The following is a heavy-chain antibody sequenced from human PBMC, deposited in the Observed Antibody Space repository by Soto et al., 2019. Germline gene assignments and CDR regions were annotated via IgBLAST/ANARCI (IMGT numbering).Heavy chain of an antibody. CDR2: IYYSGST. J-gene: IGHJ6*02. Sequence: QLQLQESGPGLVKPSETLSLTCTVSGGSISSSSYYWGWIRQPPGKGLEWIGSIYYSGSTYYNPSLKSRVTISVDTSKNQFSLKLSSVTAADTAVYYCARPYGIAVAGTDPGPKPGMDVWGQGTTVTVSS. D-gene: IGHD6-19*01. V-gene: IGHV4-39*01. CDR3: ARPYGIAVAGTDPGPKPGMDV. CDR1: GGSISSSSYY.